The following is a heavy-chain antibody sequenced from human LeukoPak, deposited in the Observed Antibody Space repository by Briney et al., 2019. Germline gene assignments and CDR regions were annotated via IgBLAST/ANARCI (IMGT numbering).Heavy chain of an antibody. CDR2: IYYSGST. V-gene: IGHV4-39*01. J-gene: IGHJ4*02. D-gene: IGHD3-3*01. CDR3: ATAPGSGYYFAIDY. Sequence: PSETLSLTCTVSGGSLSSGGYYWGWIRQPPGKGLEWIGSIYYSGSTYYNPSLKSRVTISVDTSKNQFSLKLSSVTAADTAVYYCATAPGSGYYFAIDYWGQGTLVTVSS. CDR1: GGSLSSGGYY.